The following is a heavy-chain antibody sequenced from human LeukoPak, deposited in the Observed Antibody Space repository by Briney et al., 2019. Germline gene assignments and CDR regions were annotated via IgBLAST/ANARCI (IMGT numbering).Heavy chain of an antibody. CDR1: GYSFTGYY. Sequence: GASVKVSCKASGYSFTGYYMHWVRQAPGQGLEWMGWINPDSGGTNYAQKFQGRVTMTRNTSISTAYMELSSLRSEDTAVYYCARDLRVVATPGFDYWGRGTLVTVSS. V-gene: IGHV1-2*02. CDR3: ARDLRVVATPGFDY. CDR2: INPDSGGT. D-gene: IGHD2-15*01. J-gene: IGHJ4*02.